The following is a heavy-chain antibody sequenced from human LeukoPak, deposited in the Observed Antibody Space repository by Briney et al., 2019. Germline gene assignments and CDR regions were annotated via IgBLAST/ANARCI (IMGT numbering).Heavy chain of an antibody. CDR1: GGSISSYY. CDR3: ARDTFYDILTGSYYYYYMDV. D-gene: IGHD3-9*01. Sequence: PSETLSLTCTVSGGSISSYYWSWIRQPPGKGLEWIGYIYYSGSTNYNPSLKSRVTISVDTSKNQFSLKLSSVTAADTAVYYCARDTFYDILTGSYYYYYMDVWGKGTTVTISS. CDR2: IYYSGST. J-gene: IGHJ6*03. V-gene: IGHV4-59*12.